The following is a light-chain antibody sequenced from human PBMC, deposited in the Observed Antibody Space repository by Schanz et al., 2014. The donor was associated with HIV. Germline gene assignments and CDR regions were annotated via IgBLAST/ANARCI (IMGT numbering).Light chain of an antibody. V-gene: IGLV3-21*01. CDR3: QAWDSSTGAV. CDR1: NIGSES. CDR2: SDS. J-gene: IGLJ2*01. Sequence: SYELTQPPSVSVAPGKTARLTCGGSNIGSESVHWYQQKPGQAPVLVIYSDSDRPSGIPERFSGSNSGNTATLTISGTQAMDEADYYCQAWDSSTGAVFGGGTKLTVL.